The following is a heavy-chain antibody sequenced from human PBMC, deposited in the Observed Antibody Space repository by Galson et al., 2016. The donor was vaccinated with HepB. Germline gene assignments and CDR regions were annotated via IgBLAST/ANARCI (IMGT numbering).Heavy chain of an antibody. Sequence: SETLSLTCTVSGGSISGYYWSWIRQPPGQGLEWIGYIYDSGRTKDNPSLKSRVTISIDSSKNQLSLNLSSVTAADTAVYYCASGRGFSYGLAEYNGMDVWGQGTTVTVSS. J-gene: IGHJ6*02. CDR3: ASGRGFSYGLAEYNGMDV. V-gene: IGHV4-59*01. D-gene: IGHD5-18*01. CDR2: IYDSGRT. CDR1: GGSISGYY.